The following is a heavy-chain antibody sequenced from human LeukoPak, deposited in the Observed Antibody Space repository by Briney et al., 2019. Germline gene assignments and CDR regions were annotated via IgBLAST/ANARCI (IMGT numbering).Heavy chain of an antibody. CDR3: ARDPSIAAPDY. Sequence: PSETLSLTCTVSGGSISSGGYYWSWIRQPPGKGLEWIGYIYHSGSTYYNPSLKSRVTISVDRSKNQFSLKLSSVTAAGTAVYYCARDPSIAAPDYWGQGTLVTVSS. J-gene: IGHJ4*02. CDR1: GGSISSGGYY. V-gene: IGHV4-30-2*01. D-gene: IGHD6-6*01. CDR2: IYHSGST.